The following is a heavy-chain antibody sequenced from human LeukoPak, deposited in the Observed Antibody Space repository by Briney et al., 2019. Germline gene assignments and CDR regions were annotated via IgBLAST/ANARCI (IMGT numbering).Heavy chain of an antibody. J-gene: IGHJ6*02. CDR3: ARDPGSYYYYYYYGMDV. Sequence: PGRSLRLSCAASGFTFSSYGMHWVRQAPGKGLEWVAVIWYDGSNKYYADSVKGRFTISRDNSKNTLYLQMNSLRAEDTAVYYCARDPGSYYYYYYYGMDVWGQGTTVTVSS. CDR2: IWYDGSNK. CDR1: GFTFSSYG. V-gene: IGHV3-33*01. D-gene: IGHD1-26*01.